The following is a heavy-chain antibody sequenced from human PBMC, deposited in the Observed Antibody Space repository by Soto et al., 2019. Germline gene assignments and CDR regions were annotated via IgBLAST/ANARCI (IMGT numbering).Heavy chain of an antibody. V-gene: IGHV5-51*01. CDR2: IYPGDSDT. CDR3: ARYSNLWAPGIDY. J-gene: IGHJ4*02. Sequence: PGESLKISCKGSGYSFTTYWIGWVRQMPGKGLEWMGIIYPGDSDTRYSPSFQGQVTISADKSISTAYLQWSSLKASDTAMYYCARYSNLWAPGIDYWGQGTLVTVSS. CDR1: GYSFTTYW. D-gene: IGHD2-15*01.